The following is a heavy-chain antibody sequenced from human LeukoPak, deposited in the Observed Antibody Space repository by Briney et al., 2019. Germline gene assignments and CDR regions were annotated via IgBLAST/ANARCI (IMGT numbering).Heavy chain of an antibody. CDR3: ARGLGRRDGYEYYFDY. CDR2: IYPGDSDT. J-gene: IGHJ4*02. CDR1: GYIFISYW. D-gene: IGHD5-24*01. Sequence: GESLKISCKGSGYIFISYWIGWVRQMPGKGLEWMGIIYPGDSDTRYSPSFQGQVTISADKSISTAYLQWSSLKASDTAMYYCARGLGRRDGYEYYFDYWGQGTLVTVSS. V-gene: IGHV5-51*01.